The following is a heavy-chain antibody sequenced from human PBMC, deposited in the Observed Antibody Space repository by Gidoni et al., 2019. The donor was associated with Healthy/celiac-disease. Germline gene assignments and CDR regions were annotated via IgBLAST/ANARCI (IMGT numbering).Heavy chain of an antibody. CDR2: IWYDGSNK. D-gene: IGHD5-12*01. CDR3: ARDRGMATIYYYYYGMDV. J-gene: IGHJ6*02. V-gene: IGHV3-33*01. Sequence: QVQLVESGGGVVQPGRSLRLSCAASGFTFSSYGMHWFRQAPGKGLEWVACIWYDGSNKYYADSVKGRFTISRDNSKNTLYLQMNSLRAEDTAVYYCARDRGMATIYYYYYGMDVWGQGTTVTVSS. CDR1: GFTFSSYG.